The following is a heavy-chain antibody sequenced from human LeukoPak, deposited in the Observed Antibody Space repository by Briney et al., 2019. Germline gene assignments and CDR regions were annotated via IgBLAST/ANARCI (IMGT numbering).Heavy chain of an antibody. D-gene: IGHD2/OR15-2a*01. V-gene: IGHV3-30*18. CDR2: ISYDGGIK. CDR3: AKQFQIGLNYFDY. CDR1: GLTFSSHG. J-gene: IGHJ4*02. Sequence: GGSLRLSCAASGLTFSSHGMHWVRQAPGKGLEWVAVISYDGGIKYYADSVKGRFTISRDNSKNTLYLEMNSLGAEDTAVYYCAKQFQIGLNYFDYWGQGTPVTVSS.